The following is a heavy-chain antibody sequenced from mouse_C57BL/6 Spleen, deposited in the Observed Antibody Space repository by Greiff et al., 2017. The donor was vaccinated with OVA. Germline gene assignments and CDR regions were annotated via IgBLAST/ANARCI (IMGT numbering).Heavy chain of an antibody. J-gene: IGHJ3*01. CDR3: ARDYYGSSLAWFAY. Sequence: VQLQQSGPELVKPGASVKISCKASGYSFPDYNMNWVKQSNGKSLDWFGVINPNYGTTSYHQKFKGKATLTVDQSSSTAYMQLNSLTSEDSAVYYCARDYYGSSLAWFAYWGQVTLVTVSA. CDR2: INPNYGTT. CDR1: GYSFPDYN. V-gene: IGHV1-39*01. D-gene: IGHD1-1*01.